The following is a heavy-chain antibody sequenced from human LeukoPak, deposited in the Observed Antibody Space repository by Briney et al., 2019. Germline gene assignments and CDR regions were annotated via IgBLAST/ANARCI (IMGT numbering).Heavy chain of an antibody. J-gene: IGHJ6*02. CDR3: ARWRTTEGYYYGLDV. D-gene: IGHD1-1*01. V-gene: IGHV4-59*01. Sequence: SETLSLTCTVSGGSISSYYWSWIRQPPVKGLEWIGYIYYSGSTNYNPSLKSRVTISVDTSKNQFSLKLSSVTAADTAVYYCARWRTTEGYYYGLDVWGQGTTVTVSS. CDR1: GGSISSYY. CDR2: IYYSGST.